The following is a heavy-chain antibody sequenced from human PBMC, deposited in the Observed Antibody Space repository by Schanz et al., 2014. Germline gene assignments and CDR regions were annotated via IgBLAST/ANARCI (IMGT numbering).Heavy chain of an antibody. CDR2: IWSDGSTK. J-gene: IGHJ6*02. CDR1: GFAFSVYG. CDR3: ARVRRRIATPSTPSFRNYYYYAMDG. D-gene: IGHD6-13*01. V-gene: IGHV3-33*01. Sequence: QVQMVESGGGVVQPGRSLRLSCAASGFAFSVYGMHWVRQAPGKGPEWVAVIWSDGSTKYYADSVKGRFTISRDNSKNTLYLQMNSLRAEDTSVYFCARVRRRIATPSTPSFRNYYYYAMDGWGQGTTVTVSS.